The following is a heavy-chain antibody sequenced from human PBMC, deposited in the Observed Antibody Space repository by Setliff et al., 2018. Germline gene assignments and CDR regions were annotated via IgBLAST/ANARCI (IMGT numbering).Heavy chain of an antibody. CDR1: GGSISSGNYY. J-gene: IGHJ4*02. CDR2: IQTSGTT. D-gene: IGHD2-15*01. V-gene: IGHV4-61*09. Sequence: PSETLSLTCTVSGGSISSGNYYWRWIRQPAGKGLEWIGHIQTSGTTNYNPSLKSRVTISVDTSKNQFSLKLRSVTAAYTAVYYCARDSGALGYCTGGICYDYWGQGTLVTVSS. CDR3: ARDSGALGYCTGGICYDY.